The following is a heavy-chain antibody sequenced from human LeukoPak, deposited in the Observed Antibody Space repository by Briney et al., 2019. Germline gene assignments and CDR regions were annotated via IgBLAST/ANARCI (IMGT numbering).Heavy chain of an antibody. J-gene: IGHJ4*02. CDR2: ISGSGGST. CDR3: ARRFVGGDGDYPFDY. CDR1: GFTFSSCA. V-gene: IGHV3-23*01. D-gene: IGHD4-17*01. Sequence: PGGSLRLSCAASGFTFSSCAITWVRQAPGKGLEWVSSISGSGGSTYYADSVKGRFTISRDNSKSTLYLQMNSLRTEDTAVYYCARRFVGGDGDYPFDYWGQGTLVTVSS.